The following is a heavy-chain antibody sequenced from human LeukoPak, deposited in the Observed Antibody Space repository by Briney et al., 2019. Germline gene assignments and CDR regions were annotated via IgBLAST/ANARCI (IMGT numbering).Heavy chain of an antibody. Sequence: PSQTLSLTCTVSGGSISSGGYYWSWIRQHPGKGLEWIGYIYYSGSTYYNPSLKSRVTISVDTSKNQFPLKLSSVTAADTAVYYCARGWAENWFDPWGQGTLVTVSS. J-gene: IGHJ5*02. D-gene: IGHD3-16*01. CDR2: IYYSGST. CDR1: GGSISSGGYY. CDR3: ARGWAENWFDP. V-gene: IGHV4-31*03.